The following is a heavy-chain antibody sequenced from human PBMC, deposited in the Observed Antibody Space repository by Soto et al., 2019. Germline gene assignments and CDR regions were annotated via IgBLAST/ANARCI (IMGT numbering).Heavy chain of an antibody. CDR2: IIPIFGTA. Sequence: QVQLVQSGAEVKTPGSSVKVSCKASGGTFSSYAISWVRQAPGQGLEWMGGIIPIFGTANYAQKFQGRVTITADESTSTAYMELSSLRSEDTAVYYFSSSVAKYYYYGMDVWGQGTTVTVSS. CDR1: GGTFSSYA. J-gene: IGHJ6*02. V-gene: IGHV1-69*12. D-gene: IGHD5-12*01. CDR3: SSSVAKYYYYGMDV.